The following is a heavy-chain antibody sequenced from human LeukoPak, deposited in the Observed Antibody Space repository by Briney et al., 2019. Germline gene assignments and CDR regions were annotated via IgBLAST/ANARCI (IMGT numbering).Heavy chain of an antibody. V-gene: IGHV4-39*07. CDR2: IYYSGST. D-gene: IGHD2-2*02. CDR3: ASLVPAAISSGGY. CDR1: GGSISSSRYY. Sequence: SETLSLTCTVSGGSISSSRYYWGWVRQPPGKGLEWIASIYYSGSTYYNPSLKSRVTISVDTSKNQFSLKLSSVTAADTAVYYCASLVPAAISSGGYWGQGTLVSVSS. J-gene: IGHJ4*02.